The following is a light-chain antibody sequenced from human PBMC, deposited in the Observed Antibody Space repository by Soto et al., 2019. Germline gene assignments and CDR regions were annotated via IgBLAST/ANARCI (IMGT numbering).Light chain of an antibody. J-gene: IGLJ2*01. Sequence: QSALTQPPSASGSPGQSVTISCTGTTTDVGGYDLVSWYQQRPGKAPKVIIYEVTKRPSGVPDRFFGSKSGSTASLTVSGLQAEDEAVYYCCSYTVGDTVVFGGGTKVTVL. CDR2: EVT. CDR1: TTDVGGYDL. CDR3: CSYTVGDTVV. V-gene: IGLV2-8*01.